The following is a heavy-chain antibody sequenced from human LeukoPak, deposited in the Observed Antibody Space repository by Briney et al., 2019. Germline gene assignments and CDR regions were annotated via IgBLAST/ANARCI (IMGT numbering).Heavy chain of an antibody. CDR1: GFPFTVYG. CDR3: GTPGSLIEY. J-gene: IGHJ4*02. CDR2: IKSKSDGGTK. Sequence: PGGSLRLSCAASGFPFTVYGMHWVRQAPGKGLEWVGRIKSKSDGGTKEYAASVKDRFSISRDDSENTLYLQMRGLKTEDTAVYYCGTPGSLIEYWGQGTLVTVSS. V-gene: IGHV3-15*07. D-gene: IGHD3-10*01.